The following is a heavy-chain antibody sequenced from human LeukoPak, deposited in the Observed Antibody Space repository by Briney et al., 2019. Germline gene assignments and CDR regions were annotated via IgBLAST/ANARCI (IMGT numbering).Heavy chain of an antibody. D-gene: IGHD3-22*01. V-gene: IGHV3-48*04. CDR1: GFTFSSYS. J-gene: IGHJ4*02. Sequence: GGSLRLSCAASGFTFSSYSMNWVRQAPGKGLEWVSYISSSSGTIYYADSVKGRFTISRDNAKNSLYLQMNSLRAEDTAVYYCARSYYYDSREDYFDYWGQGTLVTVSS. CDR2: ISSSSGTI. CDR3: ARSYYYDSREDYFDY.